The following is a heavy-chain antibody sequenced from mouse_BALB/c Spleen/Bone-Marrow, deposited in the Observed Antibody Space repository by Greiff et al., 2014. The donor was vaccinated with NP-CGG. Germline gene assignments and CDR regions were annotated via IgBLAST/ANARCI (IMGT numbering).Heavy chain of an antibody. CDR2: INPSSGYT. V-gene: IGHV1-4*01. Sequence: VQLQQSGAELARPGASVKMSCKASGYTFTNYTMHWVKQRPGQGLVWIGYINPSSGYTNYNQKFKDTATLAADKSSSTAYMQLSSLTSEDSAVYYCARGKTSFCGMDYWGQGASVTVSS. CDR1: GYTFTNYT. D-gene: IGHD1-1*01. CDR3: ARGKTSFCGMDY. J-gene: IGHJ4*01.